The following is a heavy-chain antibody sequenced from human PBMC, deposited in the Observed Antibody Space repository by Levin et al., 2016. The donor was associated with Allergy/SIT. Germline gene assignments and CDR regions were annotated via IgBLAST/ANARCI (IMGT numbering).Heavy chain of an antibody. CDR3: ARFALTHDPDV. V-gene: IGHV3-13*01. CDR2: IGIAGDT. Sequence: GESLKISCAASGFSFSSYDMHWVRQVTGKGLEWVSAIGIAGDTYYPGSVKGRFTISRENAKNSLFLQMNSLRAGDTAVYYCARFALTHDPDVWGQGTTVTVSS. J-gene: IGHJ6*02. D-gene: IGHD1-1*01. CDR1: GFSFSSYD.